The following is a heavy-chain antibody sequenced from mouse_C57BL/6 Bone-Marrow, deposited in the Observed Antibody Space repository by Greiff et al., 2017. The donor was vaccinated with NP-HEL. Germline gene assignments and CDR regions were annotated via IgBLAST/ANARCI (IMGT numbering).Heavy chain of an antibody. CDR3: ARSDYDGQLGHWYFDV. V-gene: IGHV1-64*01. CDR1: GYTFTSYW. D-gene: IGHD4-1*02. Sequence: QVQLQQPGAELVKPGASVKLSCKASGYTFTSYWMHWVKQRPGQGLEWIGMIHPNSGSTNYNEKFKSKATLTVDKSSSTAYMQLSSLTSEDSAVYYCARSDYDGQLGHWYFDVWGTGTTVTVSS. CDR2: IHPNSGST. J-gene: IGHJ1*03.